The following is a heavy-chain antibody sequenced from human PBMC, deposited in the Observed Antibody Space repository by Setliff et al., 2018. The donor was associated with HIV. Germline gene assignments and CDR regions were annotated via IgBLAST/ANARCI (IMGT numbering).Heavy chain of an antibody. CDR2: INYSGGT. CDR1: GGSFSGYY. J-gene: IGHJ6*03. CDR3: AREPAAIQGDYYYYYLDV. Sequence: SETLSLTCAVYGGSFSGYYWSWIRQPPGKGLEWIGEINYSGGTNYNPSLKSRVTISVDTSKNQFSLELSSVTAAYTAVYYCAREPAAIQGDYYYYYLDVWGKGTAVTVSS. D-gene: IGHD2-2*02. V-gene: IGHV4-34*01.